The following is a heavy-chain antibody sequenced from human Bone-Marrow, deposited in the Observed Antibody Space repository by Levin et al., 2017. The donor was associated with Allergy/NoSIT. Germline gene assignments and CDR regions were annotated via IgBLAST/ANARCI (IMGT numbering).Heavy chain of an antibody. Sequence: HPSETLSLTCAASGFSFNSHTMNWVRQAPGRGLEWISSIGASGDHSFYADSVKGRFTISRDNSKNMLYLQMNSLRAEDTALYYCSRDRPFSDFDYWGQGSMVTVSS. D-gene: IGHD2/OR15-2a*01. CDR3: SRDRPFSDFDY. CDR2: IGASGDHS. J-gene: IGHJ4*02. CDR1: GFSFNSHT. V-gene: IGHV3-23*01.